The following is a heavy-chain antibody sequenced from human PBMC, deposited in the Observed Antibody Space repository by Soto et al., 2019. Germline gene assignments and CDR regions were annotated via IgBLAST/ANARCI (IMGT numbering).Heavy chain of an antibody. CDR2: MNPNSGNT. J-gene: IGHJ5*02. CDR1: GYTFTSYD. CDR3: ARSRSSWYEGGMVGFDP. Sequence: QVQLVQSGAEVKKPGASVKVSCKASGYTFTSYDINWVRQATGQGLEWMGWMNPNSGNTGYAQKFQGRVTMTRNTSISTAYMELSSLRSEDTAVYYCARSRSSWYEGGMVGFDPWGQGTLVTVSS. D-gene: IGHD6-13*01. V-gene: IGHV1-8*01.